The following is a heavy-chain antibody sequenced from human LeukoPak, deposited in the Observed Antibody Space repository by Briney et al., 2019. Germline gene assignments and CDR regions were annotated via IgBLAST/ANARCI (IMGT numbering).Heavy chain of an antibody. CDR3: ARSGSYSGICDY. V-gene: IGHV4-59*01. CDR2: IYYSGST. D-gene: IGHD1-26*01. Sequence: SETLSLTCIVSGGSINNYYWSWIRQPPGKGLEWIGYIYYSGSTNYNPSLKSRVTISVDTSKNQFSLNLTSVTPADTAVYYCARSGSYSGICDYWGQGTLVTISS. CDR1: GGSINNYY. J-gene: IGHJ4*02.